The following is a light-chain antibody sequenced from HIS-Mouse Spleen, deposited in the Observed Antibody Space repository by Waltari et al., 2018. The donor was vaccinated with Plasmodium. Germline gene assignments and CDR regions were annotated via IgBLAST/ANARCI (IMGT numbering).Light chain of an antibody. J-gene: IGLJ3*02. Sequence: SYAPTQPPSVSVSPGQTASITCPGAKHGATYACWYQQKPGQSPVLVIYQDSKRPSGIPKRFSGSNSGNTATLTIGGTQAMDEADYYCQAWDSSTAVFGGGTKLTVL. CDR2: QDS. CDR3: QAWDSSTAV. CDR1: KHGATY. V-gene: IGLV3-1*01.